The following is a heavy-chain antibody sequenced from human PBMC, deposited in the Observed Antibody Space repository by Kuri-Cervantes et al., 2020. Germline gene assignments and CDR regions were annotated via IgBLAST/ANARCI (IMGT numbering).Heavy chain of an antibody. CDR3: ATRNDDLWG. CDR1: GFTFSSCA. CDR2: ISCDGSNE. J-gene: IGHJ4*01. D-gene: IGHD3-3*01. V-gene: IGHV3-30*03. Sequence: GESLKISCAASGFTFSSCAMHWARQAPGKGLEWVAIISCDGSNESHADSVKGRFTISRDNSKNTLYVQMNSLRAEDTAVYYCATRNDDLWGWGHGTLVTVSS.